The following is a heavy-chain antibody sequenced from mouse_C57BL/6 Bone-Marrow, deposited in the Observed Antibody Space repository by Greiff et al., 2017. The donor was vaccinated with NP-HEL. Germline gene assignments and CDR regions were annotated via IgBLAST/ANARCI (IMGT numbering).Heavy chain of an antibody. Sequence: EVQLQQSVAELVRPGASVTLSCTASGFTIKNTYMHWVKQRPAQGLEWIGRFDPANGNTQYAPKFQGKATITSDTSAITAYLQLSSLTSDDTAIYYCARWIYYDLFDYWGQGTTLTVSS. CDR1: GFTIKNTY. D-gene: IGHD2-4*01. CDR2: FDPANGNT. CDR3: ARWIYYDLFDY. V-gene: IGHV14-3*01. J-gene: IGHJ2*01.